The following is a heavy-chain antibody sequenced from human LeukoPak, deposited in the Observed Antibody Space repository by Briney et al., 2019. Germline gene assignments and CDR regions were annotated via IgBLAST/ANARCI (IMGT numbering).Heavy chain of an antibody. D-gene: IGHD6-19*01. CDR1: GGSISSSSHY. V-gene: IGHV4-39*01. CDR2: IYYSGST. CDR3: AGESSGPTPYYMDV. J-gene: IGHJ6*03. Sequence: SETLSLTCTVSGGSISSSSHYWGWIRQPPGKGLEWIGSIYYSGSTYYNPSLKSRVTISVDTSKNQFSLKLSSVTAADTAVYYCAGESSGPTPYYMDVWGKGTTVTVSS.